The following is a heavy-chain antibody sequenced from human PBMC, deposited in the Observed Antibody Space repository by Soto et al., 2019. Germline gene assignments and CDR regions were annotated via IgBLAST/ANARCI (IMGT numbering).Heavy chain of an antibody. CDR2: IYPSDSDT. CDR1: GYNFAGYW. V-gene: IGHV5-51*01. D-gene: IGHD2-8*01. J-gene: IGHJ4*02. CDR3: ASGGVSNRTFDY. Sequence: PGESLKISCKGSGYNFAGYWIARVRQMPGKGLELMGIIYPSDSDTRYRPSFQGQVTISADKSISSAYLPWSSLRASDTAMYYSASGGVSNRTFDYWGQGPPVTVYS.